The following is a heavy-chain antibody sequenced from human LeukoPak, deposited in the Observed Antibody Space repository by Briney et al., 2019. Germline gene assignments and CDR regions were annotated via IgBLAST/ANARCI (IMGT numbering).Heavy chain of an antibody. CDR3: ARRGFGSSWGLDY. J-gene: IGHJ4*02. CDR1: GGSINYYY. D-gene: IGHD6-13*01. Sequence: SETLSLTCTVAGGSINYYYWSWIRQPPGEGLEWIGYIYYGGSTNYNPSLKGRVTISVHTSKNQFSLKLSSVTAADTAVYYCARRGFGSSWGLDYWGQGTLVTVSS. CDR2: IYYGGST. V-gene: IGHV4-59*08.